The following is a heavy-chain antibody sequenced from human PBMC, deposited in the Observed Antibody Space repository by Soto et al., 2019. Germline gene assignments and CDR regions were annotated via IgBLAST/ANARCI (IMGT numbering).Heavy chain of an antibody. Sequence: QVQLVESGGGVVQHGRSLRLSCAASGFTFSSYGMHWVRQAPGKGLEWVAVISYDGSNNYYADSVKGRFTISRDNSKNTLHLQMNSLRAEDTAVYYCAKDQWEMATNGFDYWGQGTLVTVSS. V-gene: IGHV3-30*18. CDR3: AKDQWEMATNGFDY. CDR2: ISYDGSNN. D-gene: IGHD1-26*01. J-gene: IGHJ4*02. CDR1: GFTFSSYG.